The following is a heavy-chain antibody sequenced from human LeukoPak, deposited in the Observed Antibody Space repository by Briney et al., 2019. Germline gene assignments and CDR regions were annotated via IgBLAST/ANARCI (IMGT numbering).Heavy chain of an antibody. CDR2: ISAYNGNT. Sequence: ASVKVSCKASGYTFTSYGISWVRQAPGQGLEWMGWISAYNGNTNYAQKLQGRVTMTTDTSTSAAYMELRSLRSDDTAVYYCARAPVDYYYYYMDVWGKGTTVTISS. CDR3: ARAPVDYYYYYMDV. V-gene: IGHV1-18*01. CDR1: GYTFTSYG. D-gene: IGHD2-21*01. J-gene: IGHJ6*03.